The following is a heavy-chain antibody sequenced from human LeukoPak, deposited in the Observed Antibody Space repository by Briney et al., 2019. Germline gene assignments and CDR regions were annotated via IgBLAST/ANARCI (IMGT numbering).Heavy chain of an antibody. V-gene: IGHV3-30*02. D-gene: IGHD5-18*01. CDR2: MQYDGSNK. J-gene: IGHJ3*02. Sequence: QAGGSLRLSCTASGFTFNRYAMHWVRQAPGKGLEWVAFMQYDGSNKYYADSVKGRFTISRDNSKNTLYLQMNSLRAEDTAVYYCARAFGYSYGSDDAFDIWGQGTMVTVSS. CDR3: ARAFGYSYGSDDAFDI. CDR1: GFTFNRYA.